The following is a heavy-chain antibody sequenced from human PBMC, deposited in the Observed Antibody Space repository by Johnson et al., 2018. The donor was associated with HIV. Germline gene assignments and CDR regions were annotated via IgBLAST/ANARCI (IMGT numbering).Heavy chain of an antibody. V-gene: IGHV3-73*01. CDR1: GFTFSGSA. Sequence: VQLVESGGGVVQPGRSLKLSCAASGFTFSGSAMHWVRQASGKGLEWVGRAKTKVTNSITQYAASVAGRLTISRDDSKNSLYLQMNSLQTEDTAVYYCATSVGDGYNSDPFDMWGQGTMVTVSS. CDR3: ATSVGDGYNSDPFDM. CDR2: AKTKVTNSIT. D-gene: IGHD5-24*01. J-gene: IGHJ3*02.